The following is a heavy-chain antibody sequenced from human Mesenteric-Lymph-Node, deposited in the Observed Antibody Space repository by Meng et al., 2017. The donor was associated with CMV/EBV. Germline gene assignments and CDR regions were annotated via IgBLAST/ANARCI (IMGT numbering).Heavy chain of an antibody. CDR1: GFSLSTSGVG. CDR3: AHDNSGWKGLEN. V-gene: IGHV2-5*02. Sequence: CTFSGFSLSTSGVGVGWIRQPPGKALEWLALIYWDDGKHYSPSLKSRLTITKDTSKNQVVLTMTNMDPVDTATYYCAHDNSGWKGLENWGQGALVTVSS. D-gene: IGHD6-19*01. CDR2: IYWDDGK. J-gene: IGHJ4*02.